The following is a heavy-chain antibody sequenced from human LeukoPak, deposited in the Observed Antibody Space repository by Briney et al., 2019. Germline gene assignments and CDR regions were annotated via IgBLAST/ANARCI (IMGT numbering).Heavy chain of an antibody. D-gene: IGHD3-16*01. Sequence: PGGSLRLSCAASGFTFSSNAMSWVRQAPGKGLEWVSTIGGSDGGTFYADSVKGRFTISRDNSKNTLYLQMSSLRAEDTAIYYCARGTYNRFDPWGQGTLVTVSS. J-gene: IGHJ5*02. CDR2: IGGSDGGT. CDR3: ARGTYNRFDP. CDR1: GFTFSSNA. V-gene: IGHV3-23*01.